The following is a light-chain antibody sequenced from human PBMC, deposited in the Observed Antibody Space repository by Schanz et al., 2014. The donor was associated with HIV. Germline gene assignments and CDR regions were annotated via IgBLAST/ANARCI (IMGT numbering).Light chain of an antibody. CDR3: QQYSYFST. CDR2: EAS. V-gene: IGKV1-5*03. J-gene: IGKJ1*01. CDR1: QSISEW. Sequence: DIQMTQSPSTLSASVGDRITITCRASQSISEWLAWYQQKPGQAPNLLISEASTLESGVPSRFSGTGSGTEFTLSSSSLQSDYFATYYCQQYSYFSTFAQGTKVEIK.